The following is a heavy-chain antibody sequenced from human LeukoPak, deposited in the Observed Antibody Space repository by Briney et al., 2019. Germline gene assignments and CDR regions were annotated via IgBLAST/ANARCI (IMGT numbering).Heavy chain of an antibody. V-gene: IGHV3-33*01. D-gene: IGHD3-22*01. CDR3: ARDYDSSGYFGY. Sequence: PGGSLRLSCAASGFTFSSYGMHWVRQAPGKGLEWVAVIWYDGSNKYYADSVKGRLTISRDNSKNTLYLQMNSLRAEDTAVYYCARDYDSSGYFGYWGQGTLVTVSS. CDR2: IWYDGSNK. CDR1: GFTFSSYG. J-gene: IGHJ4*02.